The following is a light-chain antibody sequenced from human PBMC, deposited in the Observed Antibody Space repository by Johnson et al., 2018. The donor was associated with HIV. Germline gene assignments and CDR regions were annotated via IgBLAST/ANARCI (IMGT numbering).Light chain of an antibody. V-gene: IGLV1-51*02. CDR2: EDK. CDR1: SSNIGNNH. Sequence: QSVLSQPPSVSAATGQKVSISCSGSSSNIGNNHVSWYQQFPGAAPKLLIYEDKKRPSWSPDRFSGSKSGTSATLAIPGLQIADEADYYCATWVGSLTIGGVFGTGTKVTVL. CDR3: ATWVGSLTIGGV. J-gene: IGLJ1*01.